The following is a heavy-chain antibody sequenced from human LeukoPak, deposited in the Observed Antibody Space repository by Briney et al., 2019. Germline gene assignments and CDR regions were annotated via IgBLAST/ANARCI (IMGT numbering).Heavy chain of an antibody. Sequence: GGSLRLSCAASGFTFSNYWMTWVRQAPGKGLEWVAHIKEDGGEKHYVDPVKGRFTISRDNAKNSLYLQMNSLRAEDTVMYYCVRDRGYCSGGTCYALWDYWGQGTLVTVSS. CDR1: GFTFSNYW. CDR2: IKEDGGEK. J-gene: IGHJ4*02. D-gene: IGHD2-15*01. V-gene: IGHV3-7*01. CDR3: VRDRGYCSGGTCYALWDY.